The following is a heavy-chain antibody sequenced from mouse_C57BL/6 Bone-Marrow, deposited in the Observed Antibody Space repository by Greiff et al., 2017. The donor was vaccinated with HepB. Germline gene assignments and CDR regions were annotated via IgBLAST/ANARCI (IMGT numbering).Heavy chain of an antibody. V-gene: IGHV2-5*01. CDR3: AKKGWVSLNWDFDV. CDR2: IWRGGST. D-gene: IGHD6-1*01. CDR1: GFSLTSYG. Sequence: QVQLQQSGPGLVQPSQSLSITCTVSGFSLTSYGVHWVRQSPGKGLEWLGVIWRGGSTDYNAAFMSRLSITKDNSKSQVFFKMNSLQADDTAIYYCAKKGWVSLNWDFDVWGTGTTVTVSS. J-gene: IGHJ1*03.